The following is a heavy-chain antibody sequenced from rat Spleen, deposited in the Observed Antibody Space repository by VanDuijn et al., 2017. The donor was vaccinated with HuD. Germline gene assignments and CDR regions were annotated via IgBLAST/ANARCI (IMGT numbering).Heavy chain of an antibody. D-gene: IGHD1-12*02. CDR3: TRQGTYGDGTYYPNWFAY. CDR2: ISTSGSRT. V-gene: IGHV5-25*01. CDR1: GFTFSNYY. J-gene: IGHJ3*01. Sequence: EVQLVESGGGLVQPGGSLKLSCTASGFTFSNYYMAWVRQAPKKGLEWVATISTSGSRTYYPDSVKGRFTISRDNAESSLYLQMNSLKSEDTATYYCTRQGTYGDGTYYPNWFAYWGQGTLVTVSS.